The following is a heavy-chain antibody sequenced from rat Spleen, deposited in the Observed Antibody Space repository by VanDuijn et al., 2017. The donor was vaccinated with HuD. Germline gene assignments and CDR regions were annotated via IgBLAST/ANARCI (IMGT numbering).Heavy chain of an antibody. CDR2: ISTSGGST. CDR1: GFTFSNYD. Sequence: EVQLVESGGGSVQPGRSMKLSCAASGFTFSNYDMAWVRQAPTKGLEWVASISTSGGSTYYRDSVKGRFTVSRDNAKSTLYLQMDSLRSEDTATYYCARPGLPGYNQRDWFAYWGQGTLVTVSS. CDR3: ARPGLPGYNQRDWFAY. D-gene: IGHD1-4*01. J-gene: IGHJ3*01. V-gene: IGHV5-25*01.